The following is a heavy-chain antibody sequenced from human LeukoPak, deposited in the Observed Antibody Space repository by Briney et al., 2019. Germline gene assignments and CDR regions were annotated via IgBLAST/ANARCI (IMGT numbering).Heavy chain of an antibody. V-gene: IGHV1-2*02. J-gene: IGHJ5*02. D-gene: IGHD2-2*02. CDR1: GYTFTSYY. Sequence: ASVKVSCKASGYTFTSYYMHWVRQAPGQGLEWMGWINPNSGGTNYAQKFQGRVTMTRDTSISTAYMELSRLRSDDTAVYYCARVPAAIHNWFDPWGQGTLVTVSS. CDR2: INPNSGGT. CDR3: ARVPAAIHNWFDP.